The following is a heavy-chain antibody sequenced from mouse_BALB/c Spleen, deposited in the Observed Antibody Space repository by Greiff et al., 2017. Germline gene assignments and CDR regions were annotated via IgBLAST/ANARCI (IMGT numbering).Heavy chain of an antibody. CDR2: IWTGGGT. V-gene: IGHV2-9-2*01. CDR3: VRDRGGYFDV. J-gene: IGHJ1*01. CDR1: GFSLTSYD. Sequence: VQLQQSGPGLVAPSQSLSITCTVSGFSLTSYDISWIRQPPGKGLEWLGVIWTGGGTNYNSAFMSRLSISKDNSKSQVFLKMNSLQTDDTAIYYCVRDRGGYFDVWGAGTTVTVSS.